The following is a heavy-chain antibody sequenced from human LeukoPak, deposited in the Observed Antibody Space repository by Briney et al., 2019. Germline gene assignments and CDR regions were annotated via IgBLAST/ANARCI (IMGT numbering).Heavy chain of an antibody. Sequence: GASVKASCKASGGTFSSYAISWVRQAPGQGLEWMGRIIPILGIANYAQKFQGRVTITADKSTSTAYMELSSLRSEDTAVYYCARGMATINDAFDIWGQGTMVTVSS. D-gene: IGHD5-24*01. CDR2: IIPILGIA. V-gene: IGHV1-69*04. CDR1: GGTFSSYA. J-gene: IGHJ3*02. CDR3: ARGMATINDAFDI.